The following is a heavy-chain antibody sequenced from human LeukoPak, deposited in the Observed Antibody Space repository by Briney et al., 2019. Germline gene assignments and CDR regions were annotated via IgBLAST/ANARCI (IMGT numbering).Heavy chain of an antibody. Sequence: SVKVSCKASGGTFSSYAISWVRQAPGQGLEWMGRIIPILGIANYAQKFQGRVTITADKSTSTAYMELSSLRSEDTAVYYCARARSGSSYDAFDTWGQGTMVTVSS. D-gene: IGHD1-26*01. CDR2: IIPILGIA. CDR1: GGTFSSYA. CDR3: ARARSGSSYDAFDT. J-gene: IGHJ3*02. V-gene: IGHV1-69*04.